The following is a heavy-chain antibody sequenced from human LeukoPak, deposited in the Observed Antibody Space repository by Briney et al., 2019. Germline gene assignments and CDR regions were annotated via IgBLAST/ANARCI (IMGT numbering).Heavy chain of an antibody. V-gene: IGHV3-23*01. CDR3: AKGSTMVRGPWSY. J-gene: IGHJ4*02. Sequence: GGPLRLSCAASGFTFSSYAMSWVRQAPGKGLEWVSAISGSGGSTYYADSVKGRFTISRDNSKNTLYLQMNSLRAEDTAVYYCAKGSTMVRGPWSYWGQGTLVTVSS. D-gene: IGHD3-10*01. CDR1: GFTFSSYA. CDR2: ISGSGGST.